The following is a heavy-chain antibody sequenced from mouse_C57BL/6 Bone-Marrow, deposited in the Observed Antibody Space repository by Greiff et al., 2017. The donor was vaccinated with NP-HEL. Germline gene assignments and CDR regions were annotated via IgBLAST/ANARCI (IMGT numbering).Heavy chain of an antibody. J-gene: IGHJ3*01. CDR3: AYSNYDPFAY. V-gene: IGHV1-81*01. CDR2: IYPRSGNT. Sequence: QVQLQQSGAELSRPGASVKLSCKASGYTFTSYGISWVKLRTGQGLEWIGEIYPRSGNTYYNEKFKGKGTLTADKSSITVYMELRSLTSKDSAVYFCAYSNYDPFAYWGQGTLVTVSA. D-gene: IGHD2-5*01. CDR1: GYTFTSYG.